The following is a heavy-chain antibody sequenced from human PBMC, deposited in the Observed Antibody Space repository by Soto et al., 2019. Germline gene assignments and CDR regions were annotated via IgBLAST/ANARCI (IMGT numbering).Heavy chain of an antibody. V-gene: IGHV4-38-2*02. CDR3: ARDYPVPSAGSMDV. CDR1: GDSITSIYH. J-gene: IGHJ6*02. CDR2: IYHSGTT. D-gene: IGHD2-15*01. Sequence: SETLSLTCAVSGDSITSIYHWAWIRQPPGRCLEWVASIYHSGTTYYNPSLKSRISISVDTSKKQFSLNLRSVTAADSAVYYCARDYPVPSAGSMDVWGQGTTVTVSS.